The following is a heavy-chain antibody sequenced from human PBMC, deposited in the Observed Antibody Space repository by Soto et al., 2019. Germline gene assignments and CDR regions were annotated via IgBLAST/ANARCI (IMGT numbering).Heavy chain of an antibody. CDR1: GFTFSSYS. V-gene: IGHV3-21*01. Sequence: GGSLRLSCAASGFTFSSYSMNWVRQAPGKGLEWVSSISSSSSYISYADSVKGRFTISRDNAKNSLYLQMNSLRAEDTAVYYCASLYSSSCYAFDIWGQGTMVTVSS. D-gene: IGHD6-13*01. CDR2: ISSSSSYI. CDR3: ASLYSSSCYAFDI. J-gene: IGHJ3*02.